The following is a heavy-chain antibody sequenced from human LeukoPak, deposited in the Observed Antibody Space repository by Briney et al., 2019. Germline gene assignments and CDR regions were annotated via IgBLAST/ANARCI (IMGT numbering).Heavy chain of an antibody. Sequence: GSLRLSCAASGFTFSNYAMSWVRQAPGKGLEWVSGISDSAGSTYYADSVKGRFTISRDNSKNTLYLQMHSLRVEDTAVYYCARAVTSTEGYWGQGTLVTVSS. J-gene: IGHJ4*02. CDR1: GFTFSNYA. V-gene: IGHV3-23*01. CDR3: ARAVTSTEGY. CDR2: ISDSAGST.